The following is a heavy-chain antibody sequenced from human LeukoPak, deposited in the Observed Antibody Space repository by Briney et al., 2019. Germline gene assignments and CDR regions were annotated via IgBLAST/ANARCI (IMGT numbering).Heavy chain of an antibody. Sequence: SETLSLTCTVSGGSISSGGYYWSWLRQHPGTGLEWIGYIYYSGSTYYNPSLKSRVTISVDTSKNQFSLKLSSVTAADTAVYYCARGIVATLFHWGQGTLVTVSS. CDR3: ARGIVATLFH. D-gene: IGHD5-12*01. J-gene: IGHJ4*02. V-gene: IGHV4-31*03. CDR2: IYYSGST. CDR1: GGSISSGGYY.